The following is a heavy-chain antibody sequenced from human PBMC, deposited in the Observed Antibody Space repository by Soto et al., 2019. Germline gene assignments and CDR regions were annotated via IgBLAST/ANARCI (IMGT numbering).Heavy chain of an antibody. CDR2: IYYSGST. Sequence: QVQLQESGPGLVKPSQTLSLTCTVSGGSISSGGYYWSWIRQHPGKGLEWIGYIYYSGSTYYNPSLKSRVTISVDTSKNQFSLKLSSVTAADTAVYYCARLGYDSSGYPSWFDPWGQGTLVTVSS. CDR3: ARLGYDSSGYPSWFDP. D-gene: IGHD3-22*01. J-gene: IGHJ5*02. V-gene: IGHV4-31*03. CDR1: GGSISSGGYY.